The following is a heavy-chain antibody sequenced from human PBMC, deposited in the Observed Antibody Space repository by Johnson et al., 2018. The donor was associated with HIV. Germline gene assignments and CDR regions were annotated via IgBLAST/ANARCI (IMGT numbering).Heavy chain of an antibody. Sequence: VQLVESGGGVVQPGRSLRLSCAASAFAFSSYVMHWVRQAPGKGLEWVAVISYDGSNKYYADFVKGRFTISRDNSKNTLYLQMNSLRAEDTAVYYCAKATTGSDAFDIWGQGTMVTVSS. V-gene: IGHV3-30*04. CDR2: ISYDGSNK. CDR1: AFAFSSYV. CDR3: AKATTGSDAFDI. D-gene: IGHD1-1*01. J-gene: IGHJ3*02.